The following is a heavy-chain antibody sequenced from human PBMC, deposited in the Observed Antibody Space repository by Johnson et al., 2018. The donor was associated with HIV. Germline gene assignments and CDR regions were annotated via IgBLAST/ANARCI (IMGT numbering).Heavy chain of an antibody. V-gene: IGHV3-30*04. CDR1: GFTFSSYA. Sequence: QVQLVESGGGVVQPGRSLRLSCAASGFTFSSYAMHWVRQAPGKGLEWVAVISYDGRDKFYADSAKGRFSISRGNSKNTLYLQMNTLRVEDTAVYYCARDRAYSSSWEGAFDIWGQGTRVTVSS. J-gene: IGHJ3*02. D-gene: IGHD6-13*01. CDR3: ARDRAYSSSWEGAFDI. CDR2: ISYDGRDK.